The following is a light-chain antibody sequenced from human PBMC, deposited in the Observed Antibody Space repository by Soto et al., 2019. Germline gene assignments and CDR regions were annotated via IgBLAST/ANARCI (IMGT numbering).Light chain of an antibody. CDR1: SSAFGSYNL. V-gene: IGLV2-23*02. CDR3: CSYGGKNTLYV. CDR2: EVN. Sequence: QSALTQPASVSGSPGQSITISCTGTSSAFGSYNLVSWYQQQPGKAPQLMIYEVNKRPSGISDRFSGSKSGSTASLTISGLQPEYEADYYCCSYGGKNTLYVFGSGTKVTVL. J-gene: IGLJ1*01.